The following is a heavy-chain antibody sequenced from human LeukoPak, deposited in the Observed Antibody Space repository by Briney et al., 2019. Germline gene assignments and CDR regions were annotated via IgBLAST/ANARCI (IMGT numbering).Heavy chain of an antibody. D-gene: IGHD2-2*01. Sequence: ASVKVSCKASEDTFTNYYMHWVRQAPGQGLEWLGIINPNGDRTAYAQNFQGRVTMTRDASTTTFYLELSSLRSEDTAVYFCAREGCSSTSCYFGYRNDAFDIWGQGTMVTVSS. CDR1: EDTFTNYY. V-gene: IGHV1-46*01. CDR2: INPNGDRT. J-gene: IGHJ3*02. CDR3: AREGCSSTSCYFGYRNDAFDI.